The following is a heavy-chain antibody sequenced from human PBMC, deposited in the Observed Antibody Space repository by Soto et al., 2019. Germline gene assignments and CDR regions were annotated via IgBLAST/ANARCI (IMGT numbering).Heavy chain of an antibody. J-gene: IGHJ4*02. CDR2: ISYDGSSR. V-gene: IGHV3-30-3*01. Sequence: QVQLEESGGGVVQPGRSLRLSCAASGFTFSNTPMHWVRQAPGKGLEWVALISYDGSSRHYADSVKGRFTISRDNARDTLYLQMNGLRREDMAVYFCARGPRGFGDDDVEAISNWGQGTLVTVSS. CDR3: ARGPRGFGDDDVEAISN. CDR1: GFTFSNTP. D-gene: IGHD3-10*01.